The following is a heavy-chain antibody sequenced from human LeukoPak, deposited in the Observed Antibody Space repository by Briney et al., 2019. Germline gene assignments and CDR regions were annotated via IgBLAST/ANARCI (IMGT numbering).Heavy chain of an antibody. CDR2: INLSGGST. CDR3: ARDLDYGEKSEDY. CDR1: GFTSINYY. D-gene: IGHD4/OR15-4a*01. V-gene: IGHV1-46*01. J-gene: IGHJ4*02. Sequence: ASVKVSCKASGFTSINYYMHWVRQAPGQGLEWLGIINLSGGSTHYPQKFQDRVTMTRDTSTSTDYMELSSLRSEDTAVYYCARDLDYGEKSEDYWGQGTLVTVSS.